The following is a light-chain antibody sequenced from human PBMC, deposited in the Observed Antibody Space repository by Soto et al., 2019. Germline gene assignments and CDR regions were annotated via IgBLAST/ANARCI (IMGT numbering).Light chain of an antibody. J-gene: IGLJ1*01. Sequence: QSVLTQPHSASGTPGQRVTISCSGSSTNIGTSSVHWFQQLPGTAPKLLISTTNQRPSGVPVRFSGSMSGTSASLAICGLQSEDEADYYCAAWDDSLNGHVFGTGTKVTVL. CDR1: STNIGTSS. CDR2: TTN. CDR3: AAWDDSLNGHV. V-gene: IGLV1-44*01.